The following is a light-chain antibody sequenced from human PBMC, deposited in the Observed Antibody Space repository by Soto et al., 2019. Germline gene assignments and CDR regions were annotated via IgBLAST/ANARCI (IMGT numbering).Light chain of an antibody. J-gene: IGKJ1*01. V-gene: IGKV3-15*01. Sequence: ELVMTQSPATLSVSPGERATLSCRASQSVSNSLAWYQQKPGQAPRLLIYGASTRATGIPARFSGSGSGTEFTLTISSLQSEDFAVYYCQRFNNWPRTFGQGTKVYIK. CDR2: GAS. CDR1: QSVSNS. CDR3: QRFNNWPRT.